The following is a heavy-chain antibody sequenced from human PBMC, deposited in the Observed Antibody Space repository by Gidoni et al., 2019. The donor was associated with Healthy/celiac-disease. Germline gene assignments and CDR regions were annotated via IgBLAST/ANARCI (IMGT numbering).Heavy chain of an antibody. V-gene: IGHV3-30-3*01. J-gene: IGHJ4*02. Sequence: QVQLVESGGGVVQPGRSLRLSCAASGFTFSSYAMHWVRQAPGKGLEWVAVISYDGSNKYYADSVKGRFTISRDNSKNTLYLQMNSLRAEDTAVYYCARSPSSGYPLDYWGQGTLVTVSS. CDR3: ARSPSSGYPLDY. CDR2: ISYDGSNK. D-gene: IGHD3-22*01. CDR1: GFTFSSYA.